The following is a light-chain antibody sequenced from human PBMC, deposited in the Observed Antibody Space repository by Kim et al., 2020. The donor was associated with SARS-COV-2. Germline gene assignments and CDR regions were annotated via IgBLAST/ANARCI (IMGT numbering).Light chain of an antibody. Sequence: DIQMTQSPSSLSASVGDRVTITCRASQSISSYLNGYQQKPGKAPKLLIYAASSLQSGVPSRFSGSGSGTDFTLTISSLKPEDFATYYCPQSYSTPWTFGQGTKVDIK. CDR3: PQSYSTPWT. V-gene: IGKV1-39*01. CDR1: QSISSY. CDR2: AAS. J-gene: IGKJ1*01.